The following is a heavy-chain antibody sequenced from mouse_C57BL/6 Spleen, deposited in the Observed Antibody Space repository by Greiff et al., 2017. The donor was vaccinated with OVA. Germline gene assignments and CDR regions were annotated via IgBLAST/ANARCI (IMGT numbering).Heavy chain of an antibody. D-gene: IGHD3-2*02. CDR3: ARCGYVDSSGSWFAY. CDR1: GYTFTSYW. J-gene: IGHJ3*01. V-gene: IGHV1-50*01. Sequence: QVQLQQPGAELVKPGASVKLSCKASGYTFTSYWMQWVKQRPGQGLEWIGEIDPSDSYTNYNQKFKGKATLTVDTSSSTAYMQLSSLTSEDSAVYDCARCGYVDSSGSWFAYWGQGTLVTVSA. CDR2: IDPSDSYT.